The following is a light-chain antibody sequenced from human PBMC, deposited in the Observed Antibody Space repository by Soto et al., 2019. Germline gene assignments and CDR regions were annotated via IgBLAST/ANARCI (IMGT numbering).Light chain of an antibody. J-gene: IGKJ4*01. CDR3: QQYGVTPPT. V-gene: IGKV1-33*01. Sequence: DIQMTQSPSSLSASVGDRVTITCQASHDIRKYLNWYQQKPGKAPKXLIYDASNMETGVPSRFSGSGSGTDFTFTISSLQPEDTETYYCQQYGVTPPTFGGGTKVDIK. CDR2: DAS. CDR1: HDIRKY.